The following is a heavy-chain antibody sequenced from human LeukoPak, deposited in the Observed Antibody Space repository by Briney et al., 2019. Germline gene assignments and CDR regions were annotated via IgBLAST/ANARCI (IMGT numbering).Heavy chain of an antibody. Sequence: ASVKVSCKASGYTFTSYDINWLRQATGQGLEWMGWMNPNSGNTGYAQKFQGRVTMTRNTSISTAYMELSSLRSEDTAVYYCARGAVVVAGNWFDPWGQGTLVTVSS. D-gene: IGHD6-19*01. CDR1: GYTFTSYD. J-gene: IGHJ5*02. CDR3: ARGAVVVAGNWFDP. CDR2: MNPNSGNT. V-gene: IGHV1-8*01.